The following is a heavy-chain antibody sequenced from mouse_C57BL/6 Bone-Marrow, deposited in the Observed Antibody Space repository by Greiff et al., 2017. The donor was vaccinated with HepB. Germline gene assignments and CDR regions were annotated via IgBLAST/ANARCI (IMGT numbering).Heavy chain of an antibody. CDR2: IHPNSGST. J-gene: IGHJ1*03. Sequence: QVQLQQPGAELVKPGASVKLSCKASGYTFTSYWMHWVKQRPGQGLEWIGMIHPNSGSTNYNEKFKSKATLTVDKSSSTAYMQLSSLTSEDSAVYYCSRPPSVGSYFHWYFDVWGTGTTVTVSS. CDR3: SRPPSVGSYFHWYFDV. D-gene: IGHD2-3*01. CDR1: GYTFTSYW. V-gene: IGHV1-64*01.